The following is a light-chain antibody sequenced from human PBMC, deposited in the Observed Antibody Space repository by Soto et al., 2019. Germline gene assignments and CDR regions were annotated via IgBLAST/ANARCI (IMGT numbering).Light chain of an antibody. CDR2: LNSDGSH. Sequence: QPVLTQSPSASASLGASVKLTYTLSSGHSSYVIAWHQQQPEKGPRYLMRLNSDGSHYKGDGIPDRFSGSSSGAERYLTISSLQSEDEADYYCQTWGTGIQVFGGGTKLTVL. J-gene: IGLJ2*01. CDR3: QTWGTGIQV. CDR1: SGHSSYV. V-gene: IGLV4-69*01.